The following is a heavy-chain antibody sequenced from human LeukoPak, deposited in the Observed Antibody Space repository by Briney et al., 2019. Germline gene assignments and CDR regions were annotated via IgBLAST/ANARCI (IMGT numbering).Heavy chain of an antibody. CDR3: ASSGYYDSSGYLTNSFDY. J-gene: IGHJ4*02. Sequence: ASVKVSCKASGYTFTSYYIHWVRQAPGQGLEWMGWINPNSGGTNYAQKFQGRVTMTRDTSISTAYKELSRLRSDDTAVYYCASSGYYDSSGYLTNSFDYWGQGTLVTVSS. CDR1: GYTFTSYY. CDR2: INPNSGGT. D-gene: IGHD3-22*01. V-gene: IGHV1-2*02.